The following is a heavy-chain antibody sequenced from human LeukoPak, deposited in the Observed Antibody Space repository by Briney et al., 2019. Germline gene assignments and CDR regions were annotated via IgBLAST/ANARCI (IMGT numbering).Heavy chain of an antibody. J-gene: IGHJ4*02. D-gene: IGHD5-18*01. CDR3: AGAWIPDY. V-gene: IGHV3-74*01. CDR2: INGDGSST. CDR1: GFTFSSYW. Sequence: GGSLRLTCAASGFTFSSYWMHWVRQAAGKGLVWISRINGDGSSTNYPDSVKGRFTISRDKGKNTLYLQMNSLRAEDTAVYFCAGAWIPDYWGQGTLVTVSS.